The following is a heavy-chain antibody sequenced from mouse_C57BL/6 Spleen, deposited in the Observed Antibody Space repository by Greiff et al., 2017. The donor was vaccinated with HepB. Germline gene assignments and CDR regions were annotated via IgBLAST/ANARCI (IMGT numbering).Heavy chain of an antibody. Sequence: EVKLVESEGGLVQPGSSMKLSCTASGFTFSDYYMAWVRQVPEKGLEWVANINYDGSSTYYLDSLKSRFIISRDNAKNILYLQMSSLKSEDTATYYCARDRGAQASMDYWGQGTSVTVSS. CDR3: ARDRGAQASMDY. V-gene: IGHV5-16*01. CDR2: INYDGSST. D-gene: IGHD3-2*02. CDR1: GFTFSDYY. J-gene: IGHJ4*01.